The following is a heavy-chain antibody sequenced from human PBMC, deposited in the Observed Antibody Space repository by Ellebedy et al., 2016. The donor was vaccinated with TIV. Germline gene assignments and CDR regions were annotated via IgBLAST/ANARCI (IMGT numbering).Heavy chain of an antibody. D-gene: IGHD3-9*01. CDR1: VYTFTSYA. CDR3: ARNHYDFLTAYAHPPNY. CDR2: INNNTGNP. Sequence: AASVTVSCKASVYTFTSYAMNWVRQAPGQGLERMGWINNNTGNPTYAQAFTGRFVFSLDTSVSTAYLQISSLKAEDTAVYYCARNHYDFLTAYAHPPNYWGQGTLVTVSS. V-gene: IGHV7-4-1*02. J-gene: IGHJ4*02.